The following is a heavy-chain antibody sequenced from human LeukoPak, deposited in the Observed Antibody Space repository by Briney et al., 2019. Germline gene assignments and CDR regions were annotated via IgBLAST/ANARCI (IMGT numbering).Heavy chain of an antibody. Sequence: PSETLSLTCTVSGGSITDHYWSWIRQPPGKGLEWIGYIYYSGSTKYNPYLKSRVTISIDTSKNQFSLKLSSVTAADTALYYCARGTGAYYYLWGQGTVVTVSS. V-gene: IGHV4-59*11. CDR3: ARGTGAYYYL. CDR1: GGSITDHY. CDR2: IYYSGST. D-gene: IGHD3-22*01. J-gene: IGHJ3*01.